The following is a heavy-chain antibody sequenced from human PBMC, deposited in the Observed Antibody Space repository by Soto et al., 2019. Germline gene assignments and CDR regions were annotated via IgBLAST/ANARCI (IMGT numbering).Heavy chain of an antibody. CDR2: ISYDGSNK. Sequence: QVQLVESGGGVVQPGRSLRLSCAASGFTFSSYGMHWVRRAPGKGLEWVAVISYDGSNKYYADSVKGRFTISRDNSKNTLYLQMNSLRAEDTAVYYCAILMTTVTSFDYWGQGTLVTVSS. CDR3: AILMTTVTSFDY. J-gene: IGHJ4*02. CDR1: GFTFSSYG. V-gene: IGHV3-30*03. D-gene: IGHD4-4*01.